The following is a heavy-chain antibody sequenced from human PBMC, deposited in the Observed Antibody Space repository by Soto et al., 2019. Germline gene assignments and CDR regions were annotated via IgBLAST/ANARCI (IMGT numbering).Heavy chain of an antibody. CDR2: MNPNSGNT. V-gene: IGHV1-8*01. J-gene: IGHJ6*03. D-gene: IGHD3-3*01. Sequence: GASVKVSCKASGYTFTSYDINWVRQATGQGLEWMGWMNPNSGNTGYAQKFQGRVTMTRNTSISTAYMELSSLRSEGTAVYYCARGLRGITIFGVVITPLYYYMEVWGKGTTVTVSS. CDR1: GYTFTSYD. CDR3: ARGLRGITIFGVVITPLYYYMEV.